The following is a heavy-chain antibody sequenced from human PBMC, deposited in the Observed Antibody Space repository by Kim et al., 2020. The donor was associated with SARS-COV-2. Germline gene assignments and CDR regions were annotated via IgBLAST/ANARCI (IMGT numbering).Heavy chain of an antibody. CDR1: GYTFTSYA. CDR2: INAGNGNT. D-gene: IGHD2-21*02. V-gene: IGHV1-3*01. J-gene: IGHJ4*02. CDR3: ARVAYCGGDCYSNFDY. Sequence: ASVKVSCKASGYTFTSYAMHWVRQAPGQRLEWTGWINAGNGNTKYSQKFQGRVTITRDTSASTAYMELSSLRSEDTAVYYCARVAYCGGDCYSNFDYWGQGTLVTVSS.